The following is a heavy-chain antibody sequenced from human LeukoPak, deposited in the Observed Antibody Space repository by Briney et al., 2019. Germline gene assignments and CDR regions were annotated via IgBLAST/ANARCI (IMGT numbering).Heavy chain of an antibody. CDR1: GGSISSSSYY. Sequence: PSETLSLTCTVSGGSISSSSYYWGWIRQPPGRGLEWIVSIYYSGSTYYNPSLKSRVTISVDTSKNQCSLKLSSVTAADTAVYYCARQMTTVTKFDYWGQGTLVTVSS. D-gene: IGHD4-17*01. V-gene: IGHV4-39*01. CDR3: ARQMTTVTKFDY. J-gene: IGHJ4*02. CDR2: IYYSGST.